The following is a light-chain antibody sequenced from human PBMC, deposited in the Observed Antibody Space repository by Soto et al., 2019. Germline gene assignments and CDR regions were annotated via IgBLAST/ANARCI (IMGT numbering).Light chain of an antibody. CDR1: SSNIGAGYD. V-gene: IGLV1-40*01. Sequence: QSVLTQPPSVSGAPGQRVTISCTGSSSNIGAGYDVHWYQQLPGTAPKLLIYRNSNRPSGVPDRFSGSKSGTSASLAITGLQAEDEADYYCQSYDSSLSGPWVFGGGTQLTVL. J-gene: IGLJ3*02. CDR3: QSYDSSLSGPWV. CDR2: RNS.